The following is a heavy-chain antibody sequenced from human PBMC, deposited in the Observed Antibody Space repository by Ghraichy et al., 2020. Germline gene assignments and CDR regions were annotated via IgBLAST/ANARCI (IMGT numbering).Heavy chain of an antibody. Sequence: GESLNISCAASRFTFINYWMSWVRQAPGKGLEWVANIKQDGSEKYYVDSVKARFIISRDNAKNSLYLQMNSLRAEDTAVYYCAREEIGSSWFEAWGQGTLVTVSS. CDR2: IKQDGSEK. J-gene: IGHJ5*02. V-gene: IGHV3-7*03. D-gene: IGHD6-13*01. CDR1: RFTFINYW. CDR3: AREEIGSSWFEA.